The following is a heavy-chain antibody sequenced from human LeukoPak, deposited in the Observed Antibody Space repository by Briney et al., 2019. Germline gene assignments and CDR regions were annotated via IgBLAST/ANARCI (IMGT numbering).Heavy chain of an antibody. V-gene: IGHV4-59*01. Sequence: PSETLSLTCTVSGGSISSYYWSWIRQPPGKGLEWIGYIYYSGSTNYTPSLKSRVTISVDTSKNQFSLKLSSVTAADTAVYYCARSRAYCSGGSCYNWFDPWGQGTLVTVSS. CDR2: IYYSGST. CDR3: ARSRAYCSGGSCYNWFDP. D-gene: IGHD2-15*01. CDR1: GGSISSYY. J-gene: IGHJ5*02.